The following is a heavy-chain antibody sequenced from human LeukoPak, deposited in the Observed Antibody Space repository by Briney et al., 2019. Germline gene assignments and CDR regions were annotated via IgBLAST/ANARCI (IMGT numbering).Heavy chain of an antibody. Sequence: GGSLRLSCAASGFTFSSYWMSWVRQAPGKGLEWVANIKQDGSEKYYVDSVKVRFTISRDNAKNSLYLQMNSLRAEDTAVYYCARERVAYYDFWSGYESNAFDIWGQGTMVTVSS. CDR3: ARERVAYYDFWSGYESNAFDI. D-gene: IGHD3-3*01. CDR2: IKQDGSEK. J-gene: IGHJ3*02. V-gene: IGHV3-7*01. CDR1: GFTFSSYW.